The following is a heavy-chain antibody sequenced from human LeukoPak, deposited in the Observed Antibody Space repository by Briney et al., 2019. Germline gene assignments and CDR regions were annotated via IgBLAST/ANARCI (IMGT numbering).Heavy chain of an antibody. CDR2: ISGSGGST. D-gene: IGHD5-18*01. V-gene: IGHV3-23*01. CDR3: AKAFYSDIARYNYYYGLDV. CDR1: GFTFSSYA. Sequence: PGGSLRLSCAASGFTFSSYAMSWVRQAPGKGLGWVSAISGSGGSTYYADSVKGRFTISRDNSKNTLYLQMNSLRAEDTAVYYCAKAFYSDIARYNYYYGLDVWGQGTTVTVSS. J-gene: IGHJ6*02.